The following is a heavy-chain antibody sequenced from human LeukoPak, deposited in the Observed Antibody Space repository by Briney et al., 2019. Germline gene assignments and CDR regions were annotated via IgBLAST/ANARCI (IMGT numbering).Heavy chain of an antibody. J-gene: IGHJ4*02. D-gene: IGHD4-17*01. CDR3: ARGRDYGDYADY. CDR1: GGSITSYY. Sequence: SQTLFLTCAVSGGSITSYYWSWIRQPPGKGLEWIGYIHYSGSTNYNPSLKSRVTMSVDTSKNQFSLKMSSVTAADTAVYYCARGRDYGDYADYWGQGTLVTVSS. CDR2: IHYSGST. V-gene: IGHV4-59*12.